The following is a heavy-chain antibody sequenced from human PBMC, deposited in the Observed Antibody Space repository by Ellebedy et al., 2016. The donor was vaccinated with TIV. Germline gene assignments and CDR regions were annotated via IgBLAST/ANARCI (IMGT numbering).Heavy chain of an antibody. CDR2: INWNSDYI. V-gene: IGHV3-9*03. Sequence: PGGSLRLSCTASGFTFDDYAMHWVRQAPGKGLEWVSTINWNSDYIGYADSVKGRFTISRENTKNYLSLQMNSLRTEDMAFYYCAKGQGKGMTTILQDWYFDLWGRGTLVTVSS. J-gene: IGHJ2*01. D-gene: IGHD5-24*01. CDR3: AKGQGKGMTTILQDWYFDL. CDR1: GFTFDDYA.